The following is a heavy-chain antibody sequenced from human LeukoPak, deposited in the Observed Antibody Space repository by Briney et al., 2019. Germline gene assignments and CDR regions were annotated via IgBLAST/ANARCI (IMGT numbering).Heavy chain of an antibody. V-gene: IGHV3-23*01. CDR3: ARDQSAAAYYYYYGMDV. J-gene: IGHJ6*02. D-gene: IGHD6-13*01. CDR2: ISGSGGSI. Sequence: GGSLRLSCAASGFTFSSYAMSWVRQAPGKGLEWVSAISGSGGSIYYADSVKGRFTIPRDNAKNLLYLQMNSLRAEDTAVYYCARDQSAAAYYYYYGMDVWGQGTTVTVSS. CDR1: GFTFSSYA.